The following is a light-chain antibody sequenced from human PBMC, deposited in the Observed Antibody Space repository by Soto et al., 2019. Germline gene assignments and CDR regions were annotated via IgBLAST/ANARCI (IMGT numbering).Light chain of an antibody. CDR1: SSDVGAYNY. Sequence: QSVLTQPASVSGSPGQSITISCTGTSSDVGAYNYVSWYQQHPGKAPKLMIFDVTNRPSGVSNRFSGSKSGNTASLTISGLQAEDEADYYCSSYTTSSKSVFGTGTKLTVL. CDR2: DVT. V-gene: IGLV2-14*03. CDR3: SSYTTSSKSV. J-gene: IGLJ1*01.